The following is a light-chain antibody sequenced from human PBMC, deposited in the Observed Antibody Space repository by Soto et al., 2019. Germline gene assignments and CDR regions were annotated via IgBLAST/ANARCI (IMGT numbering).Light chain of an antibody. CDR3: QQYYTSPLT. J-gene: IGKJ4*01. CDR2: GVS. V-gene: IGKV3-20*01. CDR1: QSVSSNY. Sequence: EFVLTQSPGTLSLSPGESATLSCRASQSVSSNYLAWYQQKPGQAPRLLIYGVSTRATGIPDRFSGSGSGTDFSLTISRLEPEDLALYYYQQYYTSPLTFGGGTKVDIK.